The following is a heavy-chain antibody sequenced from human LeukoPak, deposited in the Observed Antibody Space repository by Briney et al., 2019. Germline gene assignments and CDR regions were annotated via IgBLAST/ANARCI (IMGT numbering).Heavy chain of an antibody. CDR1: GYSISSGYY. D-gene: IGHD5-24*01. CDR3: ARAQRWLQATFDY. V-gene: IGHV4-38-2*01. Sequence: SETLSLTCAVSGYSISSGYYWGWIRQPPGKGLERIGSIYHSGSTNYNPSLKSRVTISVDTSKNQFSLKLSSVTAADTAVYYCARAQRWLQATFDYWGQGTLVTVSS. J-gene: IGHJ4*02. CDR2: IYHSGST.